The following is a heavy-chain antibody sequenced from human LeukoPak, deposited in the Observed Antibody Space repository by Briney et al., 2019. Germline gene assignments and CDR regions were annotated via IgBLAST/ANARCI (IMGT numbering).Heavy chain of an antibody. CDR3: ARATRGSLGYYYYYMDV. CDR1: GYTFTSYY. J-gene: IGHJ6*03. CDR2: INPSGGST. D-gene: IGHD5-12*01. V-gene: IGHV1-46*01. Sequence: ASVKVSCKASGYTFTSYYMHWVRQAPGQGLEWMGIINPSGGSTSYAQKFQGRVTMTRDTSTGTVYMELSSLRSEDTAVYYCARATRGSLGYYYYYMDVWGKGTTVTISS.